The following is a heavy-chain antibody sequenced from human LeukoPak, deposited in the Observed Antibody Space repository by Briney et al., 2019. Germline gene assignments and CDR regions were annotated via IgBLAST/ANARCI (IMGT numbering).Heavy chain of an antibody. J-gene: IGHJ6*02. D-gene: IGHD6-25*01. CDR3: AKGTGYSSGPYGMDV. V-gene: IGHV3-9*01. Sequence: GGSLRLSCAASGFTFDDYAMHWVRQAPGKGLEWVSGISWNSGSIGYADSVKGRFTISRDNSKNTLYLQMNSLRAEDTAVYYCAKGTGYSSGPYGMDVWGQGTTVTVSS. CDR2: ISWNSGSI. CDR1: GFTFDDYA.